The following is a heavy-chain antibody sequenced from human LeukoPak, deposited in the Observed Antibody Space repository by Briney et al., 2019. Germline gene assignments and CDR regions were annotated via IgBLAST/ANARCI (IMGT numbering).Heavy chain of an antibody. J-gene: IGHJ4*02. CDR2: IHTSGST. CDR3: ARRYCSGGSCYLPYFDY. D-gene: IGHD2-15*01. CDR1: GGSISSYY. V-gene: IGHV4-4*07. Sequence: PSETLSLTCTVSGGSISSYYWSWIRQPAGKGLEWIGRIHTSGSTNYNPSLKSRVTMSVDTSKNQFSLKLSSVTAADTAVYYCARRYCSGGSCYLPYFDYWGQGTLVTVSS.